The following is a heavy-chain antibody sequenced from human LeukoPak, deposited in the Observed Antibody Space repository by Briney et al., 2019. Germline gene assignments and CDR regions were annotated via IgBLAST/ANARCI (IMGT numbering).Heavy chain of an antibody. J-gene: IGHJ4*02. CDR3: AREVGPTSVDY. D-gene: IGHD1-26*01. Sequence: SQTLSLTCTVSGGSITGGSYYWSWIRQPAGKGLEWIGRIYTSGSTNYNPSLKSRVTISLDTSKNQFSLKLNSVTAADTAVYYCAREVGPTSVDYWGQGTLVTVSS. CDR2: IYTSGST. CDR1: GGSITGGSYY. V-gene: IGHV4-61*02.